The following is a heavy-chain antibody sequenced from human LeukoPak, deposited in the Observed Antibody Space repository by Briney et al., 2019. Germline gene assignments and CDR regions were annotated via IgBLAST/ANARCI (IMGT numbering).Heavy chain of an antibody. CDR2: INEGGDKT. CDR1: GLVFSNFA. V-gene: IGHV3-23*01. Sequence: GACLRLSCAASGLVFSNFAMNWVRQAPGRGPEWVSSINEGGDKTHYADSVKGRITISRDNSKNALYLQMNSLRAEDTAVYYCAKQYLVGDYWGQGTLVTVSS. D-gene: IGHD3-9*01. CDR3: AKQYLVGDY. J-gene: IGHJ4*02.